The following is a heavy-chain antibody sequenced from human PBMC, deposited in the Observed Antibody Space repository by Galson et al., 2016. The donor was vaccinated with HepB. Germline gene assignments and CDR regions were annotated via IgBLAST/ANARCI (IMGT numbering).Heavy chain of an antibody. CDR3: AKGMYCITDVCYPPRKHFYYYAMDV. Sequence: SLRLSCAASGFTFTSYGMHWVRQAPGKGLEWVSIISGSGDRTYYADSVKGRFTVSRDNSKSTLYLQMNSLRAEDTAVYYCAKGMYCITDVCYPPRKHFYYYAMDVWGQGTAVTVSS. J-gene: IGHJ6*02. V-gene: IGHV3-23*01. CDR1: GFTFTSYG. CDR2: ISGSGDRT. D-gene: IGHD2-8*01.